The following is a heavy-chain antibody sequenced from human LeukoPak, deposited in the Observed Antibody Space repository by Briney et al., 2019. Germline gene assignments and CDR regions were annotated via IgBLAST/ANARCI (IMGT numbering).Heavy chain of an antibody. V-gene: IGHV4-39*01. Sequence: SETLSLTCTVSGGSISSSSYYWGWIRQPPGKGLEWIGSIYYSGSTYYNPSLKSRVTISVDTSKNQFSLKLSSVTAADTAVYYCARRIAGSDTGGYFQEWGQGTLATVSS. J-gene: IGHJ1*01. CDR2: IYYSGST. CDR1: GGSISSSSYY. CDR3: ARRIAGSDTGGYFQE. D-gene: IGHD6-13*01.